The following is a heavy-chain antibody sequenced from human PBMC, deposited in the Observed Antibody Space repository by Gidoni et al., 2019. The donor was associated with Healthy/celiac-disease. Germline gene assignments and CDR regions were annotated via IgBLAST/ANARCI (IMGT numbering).Heavy chain of an antibody. CDR3: ARARFDLDYDFWEQPFMDV. CDR1: GGSISSHY. Sequence: QVQLQESGPGLVKPSETLSLTCTVSGGSISSHYWSWIRQPPGKGLEWIGYIYYSGSTNYNPSLKSRVTISVDTSKNQFSLKLSSVTAADTAVYYCARARFDLDYDFWEQPFMDVWGKGTTVTVSS. V-gene: IGHV4-59*11. CDR2: IYYSGST. J-gene: IGHJ6*03. D-gene: IGHD3-3*01.